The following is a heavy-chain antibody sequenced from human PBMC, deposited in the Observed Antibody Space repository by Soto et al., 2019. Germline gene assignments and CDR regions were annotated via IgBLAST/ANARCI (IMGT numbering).Heavy chain of an antibody. CDR3: ARDTCSGGSCYRHGMDV. J-gene: IGHJ6*02. V-gene: IGHV1-3*01. Sequence: ASVKVSCKASGHTLSTYAIYWVRQAPGQRLEWMGWINAGNGNTKYSQNFQGRVTIIRDTSASTTYMDLSSLRSEDTAVYYCARDTCSGGSCYRHGMDVWGQGTTVTVSS. CDR1: GHTLSTYA. D-gene: IGHD2-15*01. CDR2: INAGNGNT.